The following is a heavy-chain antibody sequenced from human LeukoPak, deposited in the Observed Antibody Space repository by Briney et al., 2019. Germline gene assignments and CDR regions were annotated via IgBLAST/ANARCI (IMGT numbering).Heavy chain of an antibody. J-gene: IGHJ4*02. Sequence: SETLSLTCTVSGGSISSSSYYWAWIRQPPGKGLEWVGSIYYSGTTYYNPSLKSRVTISVDTSKNQFSPKLTSVTAADTAVYYCARGPGGSALFNWGQGTLVTVSS. V-gene: IGHV4-39*07. CDR2: IYYSGTT. CDR3: ARGPGGSALFN. D-gene: IGHD4-23*01. CDR1: GGSISSSSYY.